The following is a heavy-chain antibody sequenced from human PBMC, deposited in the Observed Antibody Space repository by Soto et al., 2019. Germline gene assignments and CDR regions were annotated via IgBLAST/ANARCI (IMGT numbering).Heavy chain of an antibody. CDR1: GFTVSSNY. Sequence: GGSLRLSCAASGFTVSSNYMSWVRQAPGKGLEWVSVIYSGGSTYYADSVKGRFTISRDNSENTLYLQMNSLRAEDTAVYYCARTCSGGTCSFGYWGQGTLVTVS. J-gene: IGHJ4*02. V-gene: IGHV3-66*01. CDR3: ARTCSGGTCSFGY. CDR2: IYSGGST. D-gene: IGHD2-15*01.